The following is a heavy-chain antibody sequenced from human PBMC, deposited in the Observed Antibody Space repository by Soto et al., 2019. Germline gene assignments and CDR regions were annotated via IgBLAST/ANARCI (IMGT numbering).Heavy chain of an antibody. CDR2: IVPKFATT. V-gene: IGHV1-69*12. D-gene: IGHD3-10*01. J-gene: IGHJ6*02. Sequence: QVRLVQSGAEVKQPGSSVKVSCKGSGGSFTSYIITWVREAPGQGLEWSGGIVPKFATTNYAQKFRCRLTLTADEPTIMVYMELSNLRSEDTGVYYCARGRVERFGRHYIGPDVWGQGTTVTVS. CDR1: GGSFTSYI. CDR3: ARGRVERFGRHYIGPDV.